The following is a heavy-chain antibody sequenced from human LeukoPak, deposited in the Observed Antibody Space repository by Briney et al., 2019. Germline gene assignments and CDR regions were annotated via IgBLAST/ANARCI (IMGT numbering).Heavy chain of an antibody. J-gene: IGHJ4*02. CDR2: ISTSGGSS. Sequence: GESLRLSCAASGFTFSSYAMSWVRQAPGKGLEWVSGISTSGGSSSYADSVKGRFTTSRDNPRNTLYMQMNSLRAEDTALYYCAIMHPYYDGSGYWVQWGQGTLVTVSS. CDR1: GFTFSSYA. V-gene: IGHV3-23*01. D-gene: IGHD3-22*01. CDR3: AIMHPYYDGSGYWVQ.